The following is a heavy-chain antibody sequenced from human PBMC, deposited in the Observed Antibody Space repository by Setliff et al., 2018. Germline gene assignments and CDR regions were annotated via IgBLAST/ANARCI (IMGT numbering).Heavy chain of an antibody. CDR3: AREMSVVSLFDY. D-gene: IGHD3-22*01. CDR2: IKQDGSEK. CDR1: GFTFSSYW. J-gene: IGHJ4*02. Sequence: GGSLRLSCAASGFTFSSYWMTWVRQAPGKGLEWVANIKQDGSEKYYMDSVKGRFTISRDSAKNSVYLQMNSLRADDTAVYYCAREMSVVSLFDYWGQGTLVTVSS. V-gene: IGHV3-7*01.